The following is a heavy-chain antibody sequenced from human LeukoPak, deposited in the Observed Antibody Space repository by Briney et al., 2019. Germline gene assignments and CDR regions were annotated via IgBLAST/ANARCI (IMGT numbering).Heavy chain of an antibody. CDR2: INPNSGGT. CDR1: GYTFTGYY. Sequence: GASVTVSCMASGYTFTGYYMHWVRQAPGQGLEWMGWINPNSGGTNYAQKFQGRVTMTSDTSISTAYMELSRLRSDDTAVYYCARDPADSSGYSDAFDIWGQGTMVTVSS. CDR3: ARDPADSSGYSDAFDI. V-gene: IGHV1-2*02. D-gene: IGHD3-22*01. J-gene: IGHJ3*02.